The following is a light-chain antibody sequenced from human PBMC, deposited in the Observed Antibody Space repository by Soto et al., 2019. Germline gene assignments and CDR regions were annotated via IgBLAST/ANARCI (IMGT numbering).Light chain of an antibody. CDR1: QSVNSNY. J-gene: IGKJ2*01. CDR2: DTS. V-gene: IGKV3-20*01. Sequence: EIVLMQSPGTLSLSPGEGATLSCRASQSVNSNYLAWYQQKPGQAPTVLIFDTSRRATGVPDRFSGSGSGTDFTLTISRLEPDDFAVYYCQQYYSFPKTFGQGTKLEIK. CDR3: QQYYSFPKT.